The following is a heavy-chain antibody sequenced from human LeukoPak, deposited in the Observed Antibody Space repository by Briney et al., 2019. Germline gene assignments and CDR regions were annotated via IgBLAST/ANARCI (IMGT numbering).Heavy chain of an antibody. CDR1: GGSISSGGYY. Sequence: PSETLSLTCTVSGGSISSGGYYWSWIRQSPGKGLEWIGYIYHSGSTYYNPSLKSRVTISVDRSKNQFSLKLSSVTAADTAVYYCARARYTSSDSGPVFDYWGQGTLVTVSS. CDR3: ARARYTSSDSGPVFDY. J-gene: IGHJ4*02. D-gene: IGHD6-13*01. V-gene: IGHV4-30-2*06. CDR2: IYHSGST.